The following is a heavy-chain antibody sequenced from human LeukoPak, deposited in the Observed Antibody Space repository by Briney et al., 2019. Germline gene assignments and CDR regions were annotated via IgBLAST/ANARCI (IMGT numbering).Heavy chain of an antibody. J-gene: IGHJ4*02. Sequence: GGSLRLSCAASGFTFNTHGMHWVRQAPGKGLEWVAVIWYDGSNKYYADSVKGRFTISRDNSKNMVYLEMNSLRAGDTAMYYCARDRVGYCASISCFTFDNWGQGTLVTVSS. D-gene: IGHD2-2*01. CDR1: GFTFNTHG. CDR2: IWYDGSNK. CDR3: ARDRVGYCASISCFTFDN. V-gene: IGHV3-33*01.